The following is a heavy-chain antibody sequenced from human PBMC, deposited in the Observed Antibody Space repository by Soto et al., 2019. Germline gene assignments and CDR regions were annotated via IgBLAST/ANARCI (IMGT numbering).Heavy chain of an antibody. V-gene: IGHV1-8*01. D-gene: IGHD2-21*02. CDR1: GYTFTSFE. CDR2: MNPNSGNT. Sequence: QVQLVQSGAEVKKPGASVKVSCKASGYTFTSFEINWVRQATGQGLEWMGWMNPNSGNTGYAQKFQGRVTMTRNTSISTSYMELSSLRSEDTAVYYCNLVVTSPPYWGQGTLVTVSS. CDR3: NLVVTSPPY. J-gene: IGHJ4*02.